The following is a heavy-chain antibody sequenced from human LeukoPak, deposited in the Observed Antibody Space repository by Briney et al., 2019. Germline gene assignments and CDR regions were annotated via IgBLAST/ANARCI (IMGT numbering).Heavy chain of an antibody. J-gene: IGHJ4*02. Sequence: GGSLRLSCAASGFTFDDYAMHWVRQAPGKGLEWVSGISWNSGSIGYADSVKGRFTISRDNAKNSLYLQMNSLRAEDTAVYYCAKDSRIVVVIAIQDYWGQGTLVTVSS. CDR1: GFTFDDYA. CDR3: AKDSRIVVVIAIQDY. CDR2: ISWNSGSI. V-gene: IGHV3-9*01. D-gene: IGHD2-21*01.